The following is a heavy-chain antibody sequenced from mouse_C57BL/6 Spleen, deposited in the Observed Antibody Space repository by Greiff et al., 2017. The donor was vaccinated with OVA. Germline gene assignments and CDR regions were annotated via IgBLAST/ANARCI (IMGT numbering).Heavy chain of an antibody. V-gene: IGHV1-80*01. Sequence: LKQSGASVKISCKASGYAFSSYWMNWVKQRPGKGLEWIGQIYPGDGDTNYNGKFKGKATLTADKSSSTAYMQLSSLTSEDSAVYFCARGGGNLVDWGQGTLVTVSA. J-gene: IGHJ3*01. D-gene: IGHD2-1*01. CDR2: IYPGDGDT. CDR1: GYAFSSYW. CDR3: ARGGGNLVD.